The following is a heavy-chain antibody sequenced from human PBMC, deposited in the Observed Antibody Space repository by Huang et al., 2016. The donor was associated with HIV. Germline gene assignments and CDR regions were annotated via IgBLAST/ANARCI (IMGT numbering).Heavy chain of an antibody. Sequence: QVQLVESGGGVVQPGPSLGLSCAASGFTFSNYAMNWVRQAPGKGLEWVAVRSNEGSTKYYADSVKGRFTISRDNSKNTVYLQMNSLRAEDTAVYYCARSEPSRYYFDYWGQGTLVTVSS. J-gene: IGHJ4*02. CDR3: ARSEPSRYYFDY. V-gene: IGHV3-30-3*01. CDR2: RSNEGSTK. CDR1: GFTFSNYA.